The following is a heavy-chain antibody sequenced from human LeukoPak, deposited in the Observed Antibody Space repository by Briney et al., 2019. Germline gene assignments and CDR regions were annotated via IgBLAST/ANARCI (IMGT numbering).Heavy chain of an antibody. CDR2: IYYSGST. V-gene: IGHV4-31*03. Sequence: PSQTLSLTCTVSGGAISSGGYYWSWIRQHPGKGLEWVGYIYYSGSTYYNPSLKSRVTISVDTSKNQFSLKLSSVTAADTAVYYCARLFYEYSSSSGGMDVWGQGTTVTVSS. D-gene: IGHD6-6*01. CDR1: GGAISSGGYY. J-gene: IGHJ6*02. CDR3: ARLFYEYSSSSGGMDV.